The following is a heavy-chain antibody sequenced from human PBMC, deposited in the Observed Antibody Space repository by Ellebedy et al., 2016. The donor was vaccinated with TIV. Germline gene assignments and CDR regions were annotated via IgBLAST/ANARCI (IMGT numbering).Heavy chain of an antibody. J-gene: IGHJ4*02. CDR3: ARDLWFGASNYFDY. CDR1: GYTFTTYG. D-gene: IGHD3-10*01. Sequence: AASVKVSCKASGYTFTTYGITWVRQAPGQGPEWMGWIGTYEGNTKYAQKLQGRLTMTTDTSTSTAYMELRSLRSDDTAVYYCARDLWFGASNYFDYWGQGTLVTVSS. V-gene: IGHV1-18*04. CDR2: IGTYEGNT.